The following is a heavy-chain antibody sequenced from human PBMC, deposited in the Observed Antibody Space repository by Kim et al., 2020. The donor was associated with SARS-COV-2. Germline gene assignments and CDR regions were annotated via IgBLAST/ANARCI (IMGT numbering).Heavy chain of an antibody. D-gene: IGHD6-13*01. CDR2: IYSGGSST. V-gene: IGHV3-23*03. CDR3: AKVGASYSSSWYGGNYFDY. Sequence: GGSLRLSCAASGFTFSSYAMSWVRQAPGKGLEWVSVIYSGGSSTYYADSVKGRFTISRDNSKNTLYLQMNSLRAEDTAVYYCAKVGASYSSSWYGGNYFDYWGQGTLVTVSS. J-gene: IGHJ4*02. CDR1: GFTFSSYA.